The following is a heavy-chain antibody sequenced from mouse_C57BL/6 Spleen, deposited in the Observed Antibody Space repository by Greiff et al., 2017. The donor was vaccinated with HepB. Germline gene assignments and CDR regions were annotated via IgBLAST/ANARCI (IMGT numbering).Heavy chain of an antibody. CDR1: GYTFPSYG. D-gene: IGHD1-1*01. J-gene: IGHJ1*02. V-gene: IGHV1-81*01. CDR2: IYPRSGNT. Sequence: QVHVKQSGAELARPGASVKLSCKTSGYTFPSYGISGVKQRTGQGLEWIGEIYPRSGNTYYNEKFKGKATLTADKSSSTAYMELRSLTSEDSAVYFCAKRYAPSWYFHVCCAVTTSIVSS. CDR3: AKRYAPSWYFHV.